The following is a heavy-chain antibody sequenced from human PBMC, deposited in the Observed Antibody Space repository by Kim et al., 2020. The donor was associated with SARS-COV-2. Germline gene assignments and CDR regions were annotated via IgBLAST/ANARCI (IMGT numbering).Heavy chain of an antibody. V-gene: IGHV4-34*01. J-gene: IGHJ5*02. Sequence: SETLSLTCAVYGGSFNGFYWSWIRQPPGKGLEWIGEIDHSGSTNYNPSLKSRVTISLDTSKNQFSLKLSSVTAADAAVYYCARLPSLVGAGNWFDPWGQGTLVTVSS. CDR2: IDHSGST. CDR1: GGSFNGFY. D-gene: IGHD1-26*01. CDR3: ARLPSLVGAGNWFDP.